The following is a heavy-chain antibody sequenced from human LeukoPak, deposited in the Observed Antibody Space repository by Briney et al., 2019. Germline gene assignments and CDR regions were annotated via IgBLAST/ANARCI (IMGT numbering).Heavy chain of an antibody. CDR1: GFTFSSYS. V-gene: IGHV3-21*01. CDR3: ARDRSQGRDSSGYYPDAFNI. CDR2: IISSSSYI. Sequence: WESLRLSCAASGFTFSSYSMNWFRQAPGKGLEWFSSIISSSSYIYYAHSVKGRFTISRDNAKNSLYLQMSSMRAEDTAVYYCARDRSQGRDSSGYYPDAFNIWGQGTMVTVSS. J-gene: IGHJ3*02. D-gene: IGHD3-22*01.